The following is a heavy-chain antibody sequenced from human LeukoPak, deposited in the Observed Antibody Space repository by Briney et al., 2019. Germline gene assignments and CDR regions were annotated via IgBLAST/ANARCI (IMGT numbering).Heavy chain of an antibody. CDR1: GFTFDDYG. CDR2: INWNGGST. D-gene: IGHD3-16*02. Sequence: GGSLRLSCAASGFTFDDYGMGWVRQAPGKGLEWVSGINWNGGSTGYADSVKGRFTISRDNAKNSLYLQMNSLRAEDTALYYCARDGYDDYVWGSYRPDYWGQGTLVTVSS. J-gene: IGHJ4*02. V-gene: IGHV3-20*04. CDR3: ARDGYDDYVWGSYRPDY.